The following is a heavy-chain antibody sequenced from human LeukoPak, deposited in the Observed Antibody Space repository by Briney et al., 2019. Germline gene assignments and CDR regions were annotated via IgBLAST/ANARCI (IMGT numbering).Heavy chain of an antibody. D-gene: IGHD6-6*01. V-gene: IGHV4-59*01. Sequence: SETLSLTCTVSGGSISSYYWSWIRQPPGKGLEWIGYIYYSGSTNYNPSLKSRVTISVDTSKNQFSLKLSSVTAADTAVYYCARDRPDSSSSRSYYYYGMDVWGQGTTVTVSS. CDR3: ARDRPDSSSSRSYYYYGMDV. CDR2: IYYSGST. CDR1: GGSISSYY. J-gene: IGHJ6*02.